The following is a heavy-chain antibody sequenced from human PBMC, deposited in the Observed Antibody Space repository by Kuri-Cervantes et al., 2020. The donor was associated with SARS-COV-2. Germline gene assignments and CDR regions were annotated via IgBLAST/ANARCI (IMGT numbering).Heavy chain of an antibody. V-gene: IGHV4-39*01. Sequence: SETLSLTCTVSGGSISSSSYYWGWIRQPPGKGLEWIGELHHSGSTYYNPSLKSRVTISVDTSKNQFSLKLSSVTAADTAVYYCAGAGVGSWFDPWGQGTLVTVSS. CDR1: GGSISSSSYY. CDR3: AGAGVGSWFDP. J-gene: IGHJ5*02. CDR2: LHHSGST.